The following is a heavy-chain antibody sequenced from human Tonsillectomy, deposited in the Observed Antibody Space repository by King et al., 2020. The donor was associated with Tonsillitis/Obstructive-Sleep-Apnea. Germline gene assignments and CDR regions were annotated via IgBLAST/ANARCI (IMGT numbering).Heavy chain of an antibody. CDR2: IYYSGDT. V-gene: IGHV4-39*01. D-gene: IGHD1-26*01. CDR1: GGSISSSDYY. Sequence: QLQLQESGPGLVKPSETLSLSCTVSGGSISSSDYYWGWIRQPPGKGLEWIGTIYYSGDTYYNPSLKSRVTISVDTSKNHFSLKLSSVTAADTAVYYGARHEGILRGTKYMDVWGKGTTVTVSS. J-gene: IGHJ6*03. CDR3: ARHEGILRGTKYMDV.